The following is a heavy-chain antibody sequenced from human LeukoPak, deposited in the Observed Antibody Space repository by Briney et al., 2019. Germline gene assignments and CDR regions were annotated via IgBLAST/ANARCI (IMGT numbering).Heavy chain of an antibody. D-gene: IGHD5-24*01. V-gene: IGHV4-34*01. CDR1: GGSFSGYY. CDR2: INHSGST. J-gene: IGHJ5*02. Sequence: SETLSLTCAVYGGSFSGYYWSWIRQPPGKGPEWIGEINHSGSTNYNPSLKSRVTISVDTSKNQFSPKLSSVTAADTAVYYCAREMKTWGQGTLVTVSS. CDR3: AREMKT.